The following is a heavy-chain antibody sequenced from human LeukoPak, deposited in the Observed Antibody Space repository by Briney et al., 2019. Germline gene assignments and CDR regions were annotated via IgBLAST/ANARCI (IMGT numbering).Heavy chain of an antibody. Sequence: GGSLILSCAASEFTFSNYGMTWVRQAPGKGLEWVSSIDSSNKYMYYADSLKGRFTISRDNAQNSLYLQMNSLRAEDTAVYYCARVSYCSGGSCTYFDHWGQGTLVTVSS. CDR3: ARVSYCSGGSCTYFDH. D-gene: IGHD2-15*01. CDR1: EFTFSNYG. J-gene: IGHJ4*02. CDR2: IDSSNKYM. V-gene: IGHV3-21*06.